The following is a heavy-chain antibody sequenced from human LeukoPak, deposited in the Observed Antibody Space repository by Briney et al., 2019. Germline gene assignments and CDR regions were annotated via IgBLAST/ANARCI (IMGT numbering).Heavy chain of an antibody. V-gene: IGHV4-34*01. CDR2: INHSGST. D-gene: IGHD5-18*01. CDR3: ATGYSYGYDDYYYGMDV. CDR1: GGSFSGYY. J-gene: IGHJ6*02. Sequence: PSETLSLTCAVYGGSFSGYYWSWIRQPPGKGLEWIGEINHSGSTNYNPSLKSRVTISVDTSKNQFSLKLSSVTAADTAVYYCATGYSYGYDDYYYGMDVWGQGTTVTVSS.